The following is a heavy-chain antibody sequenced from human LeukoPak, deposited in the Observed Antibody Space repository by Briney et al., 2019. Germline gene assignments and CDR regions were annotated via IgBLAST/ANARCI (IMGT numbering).Heavy chain of an antibody. CDR1: GFTLSSYS. D-gene: IGHD3-22*01. CDR2: ISSSSSYI. V-gene: IGHV3-21*01. J-gene: IGHJ6*02. CDR3: ARATRGYYYDSSDGMDV. Sequence: GGSLRLSCAASGFTLSSYSMNWVRQAPGKGLEWVSSISSSSSYIYYADSVKGRSTISRDNAKNSLYLQMNSLRAEDTAVYYCARATRGYYYDSSDGMDVWGQGTTVTVSS.